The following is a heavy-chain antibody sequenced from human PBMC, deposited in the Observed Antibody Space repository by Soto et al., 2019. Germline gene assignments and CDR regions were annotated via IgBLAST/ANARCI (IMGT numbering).Heavy chain of an antibody. CDR3: ATGSRDSYPGSRIFDY. J-gene: IGHJ4*02. D-gene: IGHD3-10*01. CDR1: GFTFGSRA. V-gene: IGHV3-23*01. CDR2: ITDTGGDT. Sequence: GGSLRLSCVASGFTFGSRAMSWVRQGPGEGLEWVSTITDTGGDTKYADSVKGRFTISRDNSKNTLYLQLSSLRAEGSAVYYCATGSRDSYPGSRIFDYWGQGTLVTVSS.